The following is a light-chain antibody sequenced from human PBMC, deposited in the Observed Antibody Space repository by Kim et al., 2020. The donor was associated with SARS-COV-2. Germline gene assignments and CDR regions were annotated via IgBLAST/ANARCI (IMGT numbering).Light chain of an antibody. V-gene: IGKV1-33*01. J-gene: IGKJ4*01. CDR3: QQYDNLPLT. CDR1: QDISNY. CDR2: DAS. Sequence: DIQMTQSPSSLSASVGDRVTITCQASQDISNYLNWYQQKLGKAPKLLIYDASNLERGVPSRFSGSGFGTDFTFTISSLQPEDIATYYCQQYDNLPLTFGGGTKVDIK.